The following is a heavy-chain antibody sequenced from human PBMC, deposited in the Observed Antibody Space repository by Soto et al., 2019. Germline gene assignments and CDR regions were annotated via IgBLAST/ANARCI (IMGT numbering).Heavy chain of an antibody. CDR2: IIPILGIA. CDR3: ARDGGGVVVPAADWYFDL. CDR1: GGTFSSYT. D-gene: IGHD2-2*01. V-gene: IGHV1-69*08. Sequence: QVQLVQSGAEVKKPGSSVKVSCKASGGTFSSYTISWVRQAPGQGLEWMGRIIPILGIANYAQKFQGRVTITADKSTSPAYMELSSLGSEDPAVYFCARDGGGVVVPAADWYFDLWGRGTLVTVSS. J-gene: IGHJ2*01.